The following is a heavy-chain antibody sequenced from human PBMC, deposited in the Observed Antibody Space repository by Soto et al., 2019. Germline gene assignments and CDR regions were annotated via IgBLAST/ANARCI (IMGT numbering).Heavy chain of an antibody. CDR2: INSDGSST. V-gene: IGHV3-74*01. CDR1: GFTFSSYW. CDR3: ARGGTSVAVPY. D-gene: IGHD6-19*01. Sequence: EVQLVESGGGLVQPGGSLRLACAASGFTFSSYWMHWVRQAPGKGLMWVSHINSDGSSTSYADSVKGRFTISRDNAKNTVYLQMDSLRAEDTAVYYCARGGTSVAVPYWGQGSLVTVSS. J-gene: IGHJ4*02.